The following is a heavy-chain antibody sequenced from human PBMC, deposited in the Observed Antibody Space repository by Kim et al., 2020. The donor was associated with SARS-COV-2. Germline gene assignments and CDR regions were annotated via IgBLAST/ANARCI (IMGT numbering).Heavy chain of an antibody. CDR3: ARDYDY. CDR2: DGSEK. Sequence: DGSEKSYVDTGKGRFTNSRDNAKNSLFLQMNCLRAEDTAVYYCARDYDYWGQGTLVTVSS. V-gene: IGHV3-7*01. J-gene: IGHJ4*02.